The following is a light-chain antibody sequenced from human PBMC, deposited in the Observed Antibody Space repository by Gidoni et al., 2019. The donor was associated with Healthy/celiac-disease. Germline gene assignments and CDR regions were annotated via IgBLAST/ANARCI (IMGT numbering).Light chain of an antibody. CDR3: QQSYSTLT. J-gene: IGKJ4*01. V-gene: IGKV1-39*01. Sequence: DIQMTQSPSSLSASVGDRVTITCRASQSISSYLNWYQQKPGKAPKLLIYAASSLQSGSHQGSVTGSGTDFTLTISSLQPEDFATYYCQQSYSTLTFGGGTKVEIK. CDR2: AAS. CDR1: QSISSY.